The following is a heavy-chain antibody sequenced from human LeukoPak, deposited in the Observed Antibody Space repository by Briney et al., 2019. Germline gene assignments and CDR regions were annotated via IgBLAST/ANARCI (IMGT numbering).Heavy chain of an antibody. CDR1: GFTFSSYR. J-gene: IGHJ1*01. CDR2: ISSSSSTI. V-gene: IGHV3-48*01. CDR3: ARDGALYGGNSGYFQH. Sequence: GGSLRLSCAASGFTFSSYRMTWVRQAPGKGLEWVSYISSSSSTIYYADSVKGRFTISRDNAKNSLYLQMNSLRAEDTAVYYCARDGALYGGNSGYFQHWGQGTLVTVSS. D-gene: IGHD4-23*01.